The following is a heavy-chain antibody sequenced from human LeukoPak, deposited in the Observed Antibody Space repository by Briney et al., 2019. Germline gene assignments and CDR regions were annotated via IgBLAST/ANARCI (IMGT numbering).Heavy chain of an antibody. CDR2: ISSSSSYI. Sequence: GGSLRLSCAASGFTFSSYSMNWVRQAPGKGLEWVSSISSSSSYIYYADSVKGRFTISRDNAKNSLYLQMNSLRAEDTAVYYCARTKRATVVIWYGDYWGQGTLVTVSS. D-gene: IGHD4-23*01. J-gene: IGHJ4*02. CDR1: GFTFSSYS. V-gene: IGHV3-21*01. CDR3: ARTKRATVVIWYGDY.